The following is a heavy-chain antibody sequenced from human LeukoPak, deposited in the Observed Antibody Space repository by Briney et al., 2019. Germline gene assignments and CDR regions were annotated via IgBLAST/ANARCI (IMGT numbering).Heavy chain of an antibody. CDR2: IYNRGLT. CDR3: ATGSSGGLYYHYYMDV. V-gene: IGHV4-59*01. CDR1: GVSISSYY. J-gene: IGHJ6*03. D-gene: IGHD2-15*01. Sequence: ASQTLSLTCAVSGVSISSYYWSWIRQPPGKGLEWIGYIYNRGLTYYSPSLKSRLTISVGTSKNQFSLKLSSVTAADTAVYYCATGSSGGLYYHYYMDVWGKGTTVTVSS.